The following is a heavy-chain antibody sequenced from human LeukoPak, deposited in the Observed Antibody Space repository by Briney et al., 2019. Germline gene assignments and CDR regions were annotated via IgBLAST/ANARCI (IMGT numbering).Heavy chain of an antibody. Sequence: GESLQISCKGSGYTFTTNWIGWVRQMPGKGLEWMGILYPVDSDTRYRPSFQGQVTISADKSINTAYLQWSSLKASDTAMYYCVRLGAYADGSALYIDYWGQGTLVTVSS. CDR2: LYPVDSDT. V-gene: IGHV5-51*01. J-gene: IGHJ4*02. CDR3: VRLGAYADGSALYIDY. CDR1: GYTFTTNW. D-gene: IGHD5-24*01.